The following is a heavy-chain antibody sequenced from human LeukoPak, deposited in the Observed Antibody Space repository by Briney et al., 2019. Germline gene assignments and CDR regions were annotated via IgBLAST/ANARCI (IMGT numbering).Heavy chain of an antibody. J-gene: IGHJ6*03. Sequence: SETLSLTCTVSGGSISSSSYYWGWIRQPPGKGLQWIGSLSYSGSAYYNPSLKSRVTISVDTSKNQFSLKLSSVTAADTAVYYCARGVVVVPAATRGYYYYMDVWGKGTTVTVSS. D-gene: IGHD2-2*01. V-gene: IGHV4-39*01. CDR1: GGSISSSSYY. CDR2: LSYSGSA. CDR3: ARGVVVVPAATRGYYYYMDV.